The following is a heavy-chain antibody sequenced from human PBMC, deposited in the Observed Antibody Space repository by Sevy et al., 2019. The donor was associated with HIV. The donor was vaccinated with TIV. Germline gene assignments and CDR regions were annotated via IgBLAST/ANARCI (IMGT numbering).Heavy chain of an antibody. J-gene: IGHJ4*02. CDR2: IWFDGSNE. Sequence: GGSLRLSCAASGFSFSSYGMHWVRQAPGKGLEWLAVIWFDGSNEYYADSVKGRFTISRDTSRNTLYLQMDSLRAEDTAVYYCAKDQAFYYDSYIDYWGQGTVVTVSS. V-gene: IGHV3-30*02. CDR3: AKDQAFYYDSYIDY. D-gene: IGHD3-16*01. CDR1: GFSFSSYG.